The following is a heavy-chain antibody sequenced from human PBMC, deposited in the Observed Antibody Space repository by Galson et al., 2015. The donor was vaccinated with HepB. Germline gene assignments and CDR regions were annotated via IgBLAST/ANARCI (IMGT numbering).Heavy chain of an antibody. CDR3: ARGAVTGYYDF. D-gene: IGHD3-9*01. J-gene: IGHJ4*02. V-gene: IGHV7-4-1*02. CDR2: IDTNTRNP. Sequence: SCKASGYTFTKYGINWVRQAPGQGPEWMGWIDTNTRNPTYTQAFTGRFVFSLDTSVSTAYLQISSLKAEDTAVYYCARGAVTGYYDFWGQGTLLTVSS. CDR1: GYTFTKYG.